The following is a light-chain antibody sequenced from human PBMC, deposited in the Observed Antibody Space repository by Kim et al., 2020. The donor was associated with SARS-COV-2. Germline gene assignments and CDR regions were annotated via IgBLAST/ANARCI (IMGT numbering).Light chain of an antibody. CDR3: QQYATSPLT. V-gene: IGKV3-20*01. Sequence: EIVLTQSPGTLSLSPGERATLSCRASQSVSSNYLAWYRQKPGQAPRLLFYATSSRTSDIPDRFSGSGSGTDFTLTISRLEPEDFAVYYCQQYATSPLTFGGGTKVDIK. J-gene: IGKJ4*01. CDR1: QSVSSNY. CDR2: ATS.